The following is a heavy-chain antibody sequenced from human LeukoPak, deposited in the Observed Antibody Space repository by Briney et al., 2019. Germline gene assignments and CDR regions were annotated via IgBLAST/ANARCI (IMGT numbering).Heavy chain of an antibody. CDR3: AKEGSLYYDILTGYYSAVY. CDR2: INSDGSST. D-gene: IGHD3-9*01. Sequence: GGSLRLSCAASGFTFSSYWVHWVRQAPGKGLVWVSRINSDGSSTSYADSVKGRFTISRDNAKNTLYLQMNSLRAEDTAVYYCAKEGSLYYDILTGYYSAVYWGQGTLVTVSS. CDR1: GFTFSSYW. V-gene: IGHV3-74*01. J-gene: IGHJ4*02.